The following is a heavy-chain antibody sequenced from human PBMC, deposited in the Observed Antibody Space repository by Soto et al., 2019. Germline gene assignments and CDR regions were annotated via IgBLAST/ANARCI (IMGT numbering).Heavy chain of an antibody. Sequence: QLQLQESGPGLVKPSETLSLTCTVSGGSISSSSYYWGWIRQPPGKGLEWIGSIYYSGSTYHNPSLKSRVTISVDTSKNQFSLTLSSVTAADTAVYYWARITLQDYYYYYMDVWGKGTTVTVSS. V-gene: IGHV4-39*01. D-gene: IGHD3-16*01. CDR3: ARITLQDYYYYYMDV. CDR1: GGSISSSSYY. J-gene: IGHJ6*03. CDR2: IYYSGST.